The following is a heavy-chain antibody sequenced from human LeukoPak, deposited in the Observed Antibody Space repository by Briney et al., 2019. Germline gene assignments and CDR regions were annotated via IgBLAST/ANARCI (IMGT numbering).Heavy chain of an antibody. V-gene: IGHV3-66*01. CDR1: GFTFSSNY. CDR2: TYSGGST. CDR3: ARADPYDILTGRDAFDS. J-gene: IGHJ3*02. Sequence: GGSLRLSCAASGFTFSSNYMSWVRQAPGKGLEWVSVTYSGGSTYSADSVKGRFTISRDNAKNSLYLQMNSLRAEDTAVYYCARADPYDILTGRDAFDSWGQGTMGTVSS. D-gene: IGHD3-9*01.